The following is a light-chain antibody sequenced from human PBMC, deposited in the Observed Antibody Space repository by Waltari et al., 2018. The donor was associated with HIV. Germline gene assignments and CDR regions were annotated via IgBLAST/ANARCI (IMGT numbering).Light chain of an antibody. V-gene: IGLV2-8*01. Sequence: QSALTQPPSASGSLGQSVTISCTGSSSHIGAYDPVSWFQPHPRSAPKPLLYEVTRRPSSVSDRFSGSRSGSTAFLTVAGLQPDDEATYFCSSYGDSLRVLFGGGTNVTVL. CDR2: EVT. J-gene: IGLJ3*02. CDR3: SSYGDSLRVL. CDR1: SSHIGAYDP.